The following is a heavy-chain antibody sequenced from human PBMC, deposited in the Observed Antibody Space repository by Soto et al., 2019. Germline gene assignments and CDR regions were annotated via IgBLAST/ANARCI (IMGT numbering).Heavy chain of an antibody. Sequence: PGGSLRLSCAASGFTFSSYAMSWVRQAPGKGLEWVSAISGSGGSTYYADSVKGRFTISRDNSKNTLYLQMNSLRAEDTAVYYCAKDIAAAGHLLGMDVWGQGTTVTVSS. J-gene: IGHJ6*02. V-gene: IGHV3-23*01. D-gene: IGHD6-13*01. CDR3: AKDIAAAGHLLGMDV. CDR2: ISGSGGST. CDR1: GFTFSSYA.